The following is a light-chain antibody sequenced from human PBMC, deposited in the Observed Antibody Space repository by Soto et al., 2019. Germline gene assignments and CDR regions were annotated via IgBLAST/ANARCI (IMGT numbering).Light chain of an antibody. J-gene: IGKJ4*01. CDR3: QQRSDWLLT. V-gene: IGKV3-15*01. CDR1: QSVSSN. Sequence: IVMTQSPATLSVSPGERATLSCRASQSVSSNLAWYQQKPGQAPRLLIYGASTRATGIPARFSGSGSGTEFTLTISSLQSEDFAVYYCQQRSDWLLTFGGGTKVDIK. CDR2: GAS.